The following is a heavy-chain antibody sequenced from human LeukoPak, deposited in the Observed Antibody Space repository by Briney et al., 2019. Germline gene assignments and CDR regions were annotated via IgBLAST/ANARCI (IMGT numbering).Heavy chain of an antibody. CDR2: IKQDGSEK. J-gene: IGHJ4*02. CDR1: GFTFSSYW. V-gene: IGHV3-7*01. CDR3: ARLLSIAVAGPRDN. D-gene: IGHD6-19*01. Sequence: PGGSLRLSCAASGFTFSSYWMSWVRQAPGKGLEWVANIKQDGSEKYYVDSVKGRFTISRGNAKNSLYLQMNSLRAEDTAVYYCARLLSIAVAGPRDNWGQGTLVTVSS.